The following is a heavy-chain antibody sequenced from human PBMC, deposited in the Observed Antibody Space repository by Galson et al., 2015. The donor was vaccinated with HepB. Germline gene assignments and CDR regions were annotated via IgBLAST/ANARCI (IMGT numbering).Heavy chain of an antibody. J-gene: IGHJ5*02. Sequence: QSGAEVKKPGESLRISCKGSGYSFTSYWISWVRQMPGKGLEWMGRIDPSDSYTNYSPSFQGHVTISADKSISTAYLQWSSLKASDTAMYYCARDASDYYDSSGYSHGGWFDPWGQGTLVTVSS. D-gene: IGHD3-22*01. CDR1: GYSFTSYW. CDR2: IDPSDSYT. CDR3: ARDASDYYDSSGYSHGGWFDP. V-gene: IGHV5-10-1*01.